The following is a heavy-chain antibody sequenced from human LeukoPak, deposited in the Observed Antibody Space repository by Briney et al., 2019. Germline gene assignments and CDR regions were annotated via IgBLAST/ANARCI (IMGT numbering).Heavy chain of an antibody. CDR2: IYHSGST. Sequence: SESLSLTCAVSGSSISSSNWWSWVRQPPGKGLEWIGEIYHSGSTNYNPSLKSRVTISVDKSKNQFSLKLSSVTAADTAVYYCARDSSLPYYDFWSGCEGGAYNWFDPWGQGTLVTVSS. CDR1: GSSISSSNW. D-gene: IGHD3-3*01. J-gene: IGHJ5*02. CDR3: ARDSSLPYYDFWSGCEGGAYNWFDP. V-gene: IGHV4-4*02.